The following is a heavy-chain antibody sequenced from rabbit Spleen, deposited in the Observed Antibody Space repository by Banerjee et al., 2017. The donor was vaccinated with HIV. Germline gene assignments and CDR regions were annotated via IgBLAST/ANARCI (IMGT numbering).Heavy chain of an antibody. Sequence: QSLEESGGGLVKPGGTLTLTCKASGIDFSTYYYMCWVRQAPGKGLEWIGCIYTGNNKNYYASWAKGRFTISKTSSTMVTLQMTSLTAADTATYFCARDAGSYDYIDGYFNLWGPGTLVTVS. CDR2: IYTGNNKN. D-gene: IGHD8-1*01. J-gene: IGHJ4*01. CDR3: ARDAGSYDYIDGYFNL. V-gene: IGHV1S40*01. CDR1: GIDFSTYYY.